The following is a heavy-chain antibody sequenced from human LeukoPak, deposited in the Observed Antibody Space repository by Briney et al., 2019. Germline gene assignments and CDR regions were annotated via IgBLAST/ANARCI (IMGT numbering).Heavy chain of an antibody. V-gene: IGHV4-59*01. CDR2: IYYSGST. Sequence: SETLSLTCTVSGGSISSYHWSWIRQPPGKGLEWIGYIYYSGSTNYNPSLKSRITISVDTSKNQFSLKLSSVTAADTAVYYCARGPYCSSTSCYAAFDIWGQGTMVTVSS. J-gene: IGHJ3*02. CDR1: GGSISSYH. D-gene: IGHD2-2*01. CDR3: ARGPYCSSTSCYAAFDI.